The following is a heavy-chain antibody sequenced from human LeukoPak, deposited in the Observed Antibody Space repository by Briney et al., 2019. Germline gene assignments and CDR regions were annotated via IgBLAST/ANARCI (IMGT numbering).Heavy chain of an antibody. D-gene: IGHD1-26*01. CDR3: ATLSYLEWELPSVDS. Sequence: GGSLRLSCAASGFTFSSYAMHWVRQAPGVGLEWMGGFDPEDGKTVYAQKFQGRVTMTKDTSTDTAYMELSSLRSEDTAVYYCATLSYLEWELPSVDSWGQGTLVTVSS. V-gene: IGHV1-24*01. CDR2: FDPEDGKT. CDR1: GFTFSSYA. J-gene: IGHJ4*02.